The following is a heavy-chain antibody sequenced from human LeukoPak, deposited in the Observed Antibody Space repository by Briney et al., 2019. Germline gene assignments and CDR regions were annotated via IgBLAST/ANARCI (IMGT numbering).Heavy chain of an antibody. D-gene: IGHD1-7*01. V-gene: IGHV4-30-2*01. CDR2: IYHSGST. Sequence: PSQTLSLTCTVSGGSISSGGYYWSWIRQPPGKGLEWIGYIYHSGSTYYNPSLKSRVTISVDRSKNQFSLKLSSVTAADTAVYYCARGTKLELPYWFDPWGQGTLVTVSS. J-gene: IGHJ5*02. CDR3: ARGTKLELPYWFDP. CDR1: GGSISSGGYY.